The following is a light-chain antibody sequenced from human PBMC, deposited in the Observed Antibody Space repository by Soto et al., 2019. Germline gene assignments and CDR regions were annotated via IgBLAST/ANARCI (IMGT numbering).Light chain of an antibody. CDR1: SSDIGGYDY. CDR2: EVN. Sequence: QSALTQPPSASGSPGQSVTISCTGTSSDIGGYDYVSWYQQHPGKAPQLMIYEVNKRPSGVPDRFSGSKSGNTASLTVSGLQAEDEADYYCNSYAGSNNEAFGGGTKLTVL. V-gene: IGLV2-8*01. CDR3: NSYAGSNNEA. J-gene: IGLJ2*01.